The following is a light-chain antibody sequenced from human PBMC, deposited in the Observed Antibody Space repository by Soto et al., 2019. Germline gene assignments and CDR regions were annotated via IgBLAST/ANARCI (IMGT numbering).Light chain of an antibody. Sequence: SVLTQPASVSGSPGQSVTISCTGTSSDVGGYDYVSWYQHHPGKAPKLVIYDVTYRPSGVSDRFSGSKSANTASLTISGPQAEDEADYYCSSYTSSSTYVFGTGTKVTVL. CDR1: SSDVGGYDY. V-gene: IGLV2-14*01. CDR3: SSYTSSSTYV. J-gene: IGLJ1*01. CDR2: DVT.